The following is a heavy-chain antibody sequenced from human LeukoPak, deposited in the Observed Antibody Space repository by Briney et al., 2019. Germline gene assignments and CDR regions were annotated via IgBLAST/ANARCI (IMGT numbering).Heavy chain of an antibody. Sequence: GGSLRLSCAASGFTFSTYCMHWVRQAPGKGPMWVSRICPDGAVTNYADSVKARFIISRDNARNTVYLQMNSLRVEDTAVYYCVRDFRSADYWGQGTLVTVSS. CDR1: GFTFSTYC. V-gene: IGHV3-74*01. CDR3: VRDFRSADY. CDR2: ICPDGAVT. J-gene: IGHJ4*02.